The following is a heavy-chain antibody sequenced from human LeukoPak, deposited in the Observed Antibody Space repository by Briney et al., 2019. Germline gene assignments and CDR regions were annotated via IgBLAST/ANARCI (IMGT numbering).Heavy chain of an antibody. Sequence: ASVKVSCKASGYTFSTYAITWVRQAPGQGLEWIGWISVYRGNTKFAQSFQGRVAMTTDTSTSTAYMELRSLRSDDTAVYYCARDRGYDSSDAFDIWGQGTMVTVSS. CDR2: ISVYRGNT. CDR1: GYTFSTYA. CDR3: ARDRGYDSSDAFDI. V-gene: IGHV1-18*01. D-gene: IGHD5-12*01. J-gene: IGHJ3*02.